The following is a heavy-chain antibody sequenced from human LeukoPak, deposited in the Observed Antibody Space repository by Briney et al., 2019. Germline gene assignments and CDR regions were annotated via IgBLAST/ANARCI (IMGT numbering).Heavy chain of an antibody. CDR3: ARGGHYGGSTYYYYMDV. CDR1: GGSISRYY. Sequence: SETLSLTCTVSGGSISRYYWNWIRQPPGKGLEWIGYVYYSGSTNYNPSLKSRVTISVDTSKNQFSLKLTSVTAADTAVYYCARGGHYGGSTYYYYMDVWGKGTTVTVSS. V-gene: IGHV4-59*01. CDR2: VYYSGST. J-gene: IGHJ6*03. D-gene: IGHD4/OR15-4a*01.